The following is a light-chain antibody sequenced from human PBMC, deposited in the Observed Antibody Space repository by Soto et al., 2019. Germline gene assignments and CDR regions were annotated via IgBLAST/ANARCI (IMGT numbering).Light chain of an antibody. V-gene: IGKV1-39*01. CDR2: AAS. CDR3: QQSYSMPYA. Sequence: DLKMTQSPASLSASVGDRVTITCRASQTTNNYLNWYQLKPGKAPKLLIYAASTLQTGVPSRFTGSGSGNDVTLTIISLQHEDYATYFCQQSYSMPYAFGPGTKVEIK. CDR1: QTTNNY. J-gene: IGKJ2*01.